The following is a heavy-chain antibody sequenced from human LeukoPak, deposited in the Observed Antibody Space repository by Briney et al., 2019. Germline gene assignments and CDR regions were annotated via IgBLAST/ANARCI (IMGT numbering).Heavy chain of an antibody. CDR1: GFTFSSYW. CDR3: ARDFEDTAMGGHY. CDR2: IKQDGSEK. D-gene: IGHD5-18*01. V-gene: IGHV3-7*01. Sequence: GGSLRLSCAASGFTFSSYWMSWVRQAPGKGLEWVANIKQDGSEKYYVDSVKGRFTISRDNAKNSLYLQMNSLRAEDTAVYYCARDFEDTAMGGHYRGQGTLVTVSS. J-gene: IGHJ4*02.